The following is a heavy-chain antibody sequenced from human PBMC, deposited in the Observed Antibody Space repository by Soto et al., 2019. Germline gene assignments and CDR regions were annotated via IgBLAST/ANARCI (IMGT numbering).Heavy chain of an antibody. CDR1: GGSFSPEY. Sequence: ENVYLACTVQGGSFSPEYRSCIRHPPGKGLEWVGYIYYGGTTSYHPSLKSRVSISLETSKSQFSLRLSSVTAADTAVYYCATPTTDFHTLSPHDPVPMLVQ. V-gene: IGHV4-59*08. CDR2: IYYGGTT. D-gene: IGHD3-3*01. CDR3: ATPTTDFHTLSPHDPVPMLVQ. J-gene: IGHJ1*01.